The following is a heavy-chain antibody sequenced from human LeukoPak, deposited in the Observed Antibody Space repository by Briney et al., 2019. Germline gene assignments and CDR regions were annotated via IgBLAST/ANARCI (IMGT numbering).Heavy chain of an antibody. CDR2: ISCSGGST. CDR1: GFTFSSYA. V-gene: IGHV3-23*01. D-gene: IGHD3-16*01. Sequence: GGSLRLSCAVSGFTFSSYAMSWVRQAPGKGLEWVSAISCSGGSTYYADSVKGRFTISRDNSKNTLYLQMNSLRAEDTAVYYCANGGGWYFPPVDYWGQGTLVTVSS. CDR3: ANGGGWYFPPVDY. J-gene: IGHJ4*02.